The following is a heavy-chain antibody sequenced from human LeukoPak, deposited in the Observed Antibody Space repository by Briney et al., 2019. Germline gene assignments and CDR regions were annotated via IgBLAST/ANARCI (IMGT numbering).Heavy chain of an antibody. Sequence: GASVKVSCKASGYTFTGYYMHWVRQAPGQGLEWMGWISPDNGDTNYAQKLQDRVTMTTDTSTSTAYMELRSLTSDDTAVYYCARDHRFGEFPDYWGQGTLVTVSS. CDR3: ARDHRFGEFPDY. CDR2: ISPDNGDT. V-gene: IGHV1-18*04. D-gene: IGHD3-10*01. CDR1: GYTFTGYY. J-gene: IGHJ4*02.